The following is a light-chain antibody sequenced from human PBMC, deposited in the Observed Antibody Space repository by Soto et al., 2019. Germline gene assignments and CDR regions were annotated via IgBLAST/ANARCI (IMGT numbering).Light chain of an antibody. CDR2: EVT. V-gene: IGLV2-14*01. CDR1: SSDVGGYDS. Sequence: QSVLTQAASVSGSPGQSITISCTGTSSDVGGYDSVSWYQQHPGKAPKLMIYEVTNRPSGVSNRFSGSKSGNTASLTISGLQAEDEADYYCSSFTSSTTPLFGGGTKLTVL. J-gene: IGLJ2*01. CDR3: SSFTSSTTPL.